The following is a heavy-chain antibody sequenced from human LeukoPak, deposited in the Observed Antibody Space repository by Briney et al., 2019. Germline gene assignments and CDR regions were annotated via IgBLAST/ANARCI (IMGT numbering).Heavy chain of an antibody. CDR2: ISGSGRVI. CDR3: ARDSNYDILTGLDAFDI. Sequence: GGSLRLSCAASGFTLSGYEMNWVRQAPGKGLEGVSYISGSGRVIYYAESVKGRFTISRDSAKNSLYLQMNSLRAEDTAVYYCARDSNYDILTGLDAFDIWGQGTMVTVCS. V-gene: IGHV3-48*03. D-gene: IGHD3-9*01. J-gene: IGHJ3*02. CDR1: GFTLSGYE.